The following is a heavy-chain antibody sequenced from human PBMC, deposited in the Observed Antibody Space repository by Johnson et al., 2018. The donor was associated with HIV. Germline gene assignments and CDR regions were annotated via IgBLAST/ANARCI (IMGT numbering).Heavy chain of an antibody. D-gene: IGHD3-9*01. Sequence: VQLVESGGGVVRPGGSLRLSCAASGFTFDDYGMSWVRQAPGKGLEWVANIKQDGSEKYYVDSVKGRFTISRDNSKNTLYLQMSGLRVEDTAVYYCMTDILTGYYNPDGFDIWGQGTMVTVS. J-gene: IGHJ3*02. V-gene: IGHV3-7*02. CDR2: IKQDGSEK. CDR1: GFTFDDYG. CDR3: MTDILTGYYNPDGFDI.